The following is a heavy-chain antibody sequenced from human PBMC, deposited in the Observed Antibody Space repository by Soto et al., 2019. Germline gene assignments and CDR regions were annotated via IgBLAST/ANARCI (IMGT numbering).Heavy chain of an antibody. CDR1: GYSFTRYY. CDR2: ISAYNGNT. Sequence: ASVKVSCKASGYSFTRYYINWVRQAPGQGLEWMGWISAYNGNTHYEEKLQGRVTLTTDTSTNTAYMELRSLRSDDTAVYFCARGGQWDFLSDYWGQGTLVTVSS. V-gene: IGHV1-18*01. J-gene: IGHJ4*02. D-gene: IGHD1-26*01. CDR3: ARGGQWDFLSDY.